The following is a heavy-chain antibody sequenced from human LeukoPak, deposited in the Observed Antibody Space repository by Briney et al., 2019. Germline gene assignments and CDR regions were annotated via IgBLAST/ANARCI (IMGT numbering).Heavy chain of an antibody. J-gene: IGHJ4*02. CDR3: ATGPVGTDRYYFDY. CDR1: GYTLTELS. Sequence: ASVKVPCKVSGYTLTELSMHWVRQAPGKGLEWVGGFDPEDGETIYAQKFQGRVTMTEDTSTDTAYMELSSLRSEDTAVYYCATGPVGTDRYYFDYWGQGTLVTVSS. D-gene: IGHD7-27*01. CDR2: FDPEDGET. V-gene: IGHV1-24*01.